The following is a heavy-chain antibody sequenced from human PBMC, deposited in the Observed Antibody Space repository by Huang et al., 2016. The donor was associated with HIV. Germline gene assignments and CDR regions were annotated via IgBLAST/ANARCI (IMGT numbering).Heavy chain of an antibody. CDR1: GYTVSELS. CDR3: ATSTPDVGAGVLRSAFDI. V-gene: IGHV1-24*01. J-gene: IGHJ3*02. Sequence: QVQLVESGAELKKPGASVRVSCKVSGYTVSELSLHWVRQAPEKGLEWLGGCDPEEGETISAQRLQGRGTMTEDTSTDTAYMELSSLRPEDTAVYYCATSTPDVGAGVLRSAFDIWGQGTMVTVSS. CDR2: CDPEEGET. D-gene: IGHD2-15*01.